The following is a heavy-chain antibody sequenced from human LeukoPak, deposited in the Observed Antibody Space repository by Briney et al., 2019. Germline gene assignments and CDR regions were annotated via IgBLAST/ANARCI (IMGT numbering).Heavy chain of an antibody. CDR1: GFTFSSYA. Sequence: GGSLILSCAASGFTFSSYAMSWVRQAPGKGLEWVSAISGSGGSTYYADSVKGRFTISRDNSKNTLYLQMNSLRAEDTAVYYCAKGIKPDFYYGDYFDYWGQGTLVTVSS. CDR2: ISGSGGST. CDR3: AKGIKPDFYYGDYFDY. J-gene: IGHJ4*02. V-gene: IGHV3-23*01. D-gene: IGHD4-17*01.